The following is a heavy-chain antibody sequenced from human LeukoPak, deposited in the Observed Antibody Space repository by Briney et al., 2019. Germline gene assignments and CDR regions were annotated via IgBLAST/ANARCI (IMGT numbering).Heavy chain of an antibody. J-gene: IGHJ4*02. CDR2: INHSGST. CDR3: ARNPGYYYDSSGYYHDY. D-gene: IGHD3-22*01. V-gene: IGHV4-34*01. Sequence: SETLSLTCAVYGGSFSGYYWSWIRQPPGKGLEWIGEINHSGSTNYNPSLKSRVTISVDTPKNQFSLKLSSVTAADTAVYYCARNPGYYYDSSGYYHDYWGQGTLVTVSS. CDR1: GGSFSGYY.